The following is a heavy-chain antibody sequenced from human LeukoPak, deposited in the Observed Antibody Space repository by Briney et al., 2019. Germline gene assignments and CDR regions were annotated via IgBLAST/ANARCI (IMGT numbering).Heavy chain of an antibody. V-gene: IGHV1-69*05. CDR3: AREFHTWPVGATTNWFDP. J-gene: IGHJ5*02. CDR1: GGTFSSYA. Sequence: GASLKVSCKASGGTFSSYAISWVRQAPGQGLEWMGRIIPIFGTANYAQNFQGRVTITTDESTSTAYMELSSLRSEDTAVYYCAREFHTWPVGATTNWFDPWGQGTLVTVSS. CDR2: IIPIFGTA. D-gene: IGHD1-26*01.